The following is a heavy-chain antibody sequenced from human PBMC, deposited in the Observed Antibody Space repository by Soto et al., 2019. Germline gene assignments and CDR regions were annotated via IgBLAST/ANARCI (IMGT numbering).Heavy chain of an antibody. CDR2: ISGSGGST. CDR3: AKDRAGTDYYYYGMDV. D-gene: IGHD6-25*01. J-gene: IGHJ6*02. CDR1: GFTFSSYG. V-gene: IGHV3-23*01. Sequence: GGSLRLSCAASGFTFSSYGMSWVRQAPGKGLEWVSAISGSGGSTYYADSVKGRFTISRDNSKNTLYLQMNSLRAEDTAVYYCAKDRAGTDYYYYGMDVWGQGTTVTVSS.